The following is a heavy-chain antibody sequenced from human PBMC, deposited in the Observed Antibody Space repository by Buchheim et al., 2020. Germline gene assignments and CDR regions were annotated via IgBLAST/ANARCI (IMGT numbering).Heavy chain of an antibody. Sequence: QVHLVESGGGVVQPGTSLRLSCAASRFTFSHYVMHWVRQAPGKGLEWVALIWSDGSQIHDADSVKGRFTISRDNSKDTLFLQMNSLRVDDTAVYYCAGELLVGAVGGQNSFDIWGQGT. V-gene: IGHV3-33*03. J-gene: IGHJ3*02. D-gene: IGHD6-19*01. CDR2: IWSDGSQI. CDR1: RFTFSHYV. CDR3: AGELLVGAVGGQNSFDI.